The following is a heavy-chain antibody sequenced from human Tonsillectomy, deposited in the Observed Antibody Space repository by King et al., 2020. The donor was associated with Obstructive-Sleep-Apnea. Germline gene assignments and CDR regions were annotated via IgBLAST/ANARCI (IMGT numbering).Heavy chain of an antibody. CDR2: ISYDGSYE. CDR1: GFTFSSYA. CDR3: TRGPQYYYDSSDH. V-gene: IGHV3-30*04. Sequence: VQLVESGGGVVQPGRSLRLSWAASGFTFSSYAMHLVRQAPGKGLEWVAVISYDGSYEYYADSVKGRFTISRDNSKNTLYLQMNSLRAEDTAVYYCTRGPQYYYDSSDHWGQGTLVTVSS. J-gene: IGHJ4*02. D-gene: IGHD3-22*01.